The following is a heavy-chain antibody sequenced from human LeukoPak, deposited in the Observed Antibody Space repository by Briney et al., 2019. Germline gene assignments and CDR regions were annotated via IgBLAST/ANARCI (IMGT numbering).Heavy chain of an antibody. J-gene: IGHJ3*02. CDR3: RSLSSGNAFDI. CDR1: SPSLSSYP. D-gene: IGHD3-22*01. CDR2: MYTSGSA. Sequence: SETLSLTCTVSSPSLSSYPCSWVRQPAGKGIEWVGRMYTSGSANFNRSLQSRVTIPVDPPKNHFSLTLSSVTAPDPAVYYVRSLSSGNAFDIWRQGTMVTVCS. V-gene: IGHV4-4*07.